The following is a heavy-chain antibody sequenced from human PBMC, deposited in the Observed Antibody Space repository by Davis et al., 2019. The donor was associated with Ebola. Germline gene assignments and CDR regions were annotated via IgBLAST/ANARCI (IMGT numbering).Heavy chain of an antibody. CDR1: GFTFSTYG. D-gene: IGHD2-8*01. CDR2: ISYDGSNK. CDR3: AKVPHGV. V-gene: IGHV3-30*18. J-gene: IGHJ4*02. Sequence: GGSLRLTCAASGFTFSTYGMPWVRQAPGKGLEWVAVISYDGSNKYYADSVKGRFTISRDNSKNTLYLQMNSLRAEDTAVYYCAKVPHGVWGQGTLVTVSS.